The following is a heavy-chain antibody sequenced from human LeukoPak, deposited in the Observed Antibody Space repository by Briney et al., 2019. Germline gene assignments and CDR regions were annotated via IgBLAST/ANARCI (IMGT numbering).Heavy chain of an antibody. CDR2: INPNSGGT. CDR3: ARDIGSGSYSSDS. CDR1: GYTFTGYY. J-gene: IGHJ5*01. V-gene: IGHV1-2*02. D-gene: IGHD3-10*01. Sequence: ASVKVSCKASGYTFTGYYMHWVRQAPGQGLEWMGWINPNSGGTNYAQKFQGRVTMTRDTSISTAYMELCRLRSDDTAVYCCARDIGSGSYSSDSWGQGTLVTVSS.